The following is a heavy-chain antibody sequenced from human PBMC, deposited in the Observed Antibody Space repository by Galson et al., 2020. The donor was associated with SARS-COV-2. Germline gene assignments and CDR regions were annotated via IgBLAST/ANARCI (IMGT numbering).Heavy chain of an antibody. CDR2: ISGSGGST. CDR3: ATGGVADAFDI. D-gene: IGHD3-16*01. J-gene: IGHJ3*02. CDR1: GFTFSSYA. Sequence: GESLKISCAASGFTFSSYAMSWVRQAPGKGLEWVSAISGSGGSTYYADSVKGRFTISRDNSKNTLYLQMNSLRAEDTAVYYCATGGVADAFDIWGQGTMVTVSS. V-gene: IGHV3-23*01.